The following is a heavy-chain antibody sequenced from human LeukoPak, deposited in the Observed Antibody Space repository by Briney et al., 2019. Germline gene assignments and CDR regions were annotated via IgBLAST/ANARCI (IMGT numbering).Heavy chain of an antibody. Sequence: ASVKVSCKASGYTFSGYYVHWVRQAPGQGLEWMGCINPNSGGTKYAQKFQGRVTMTRDTSISTASMEVSRLRSDDTAVYYCARVVEYSSWNWFDPWGQGTLVTVSS. CDR1: GYTFSGYY. CDR2: INPNSGGT. D-gene: IGHD6-6*01. V-gene: IGHV1-2*02. CDR3: ARVVEYSSWNWFDP. J-gene: IGHJ5*02.